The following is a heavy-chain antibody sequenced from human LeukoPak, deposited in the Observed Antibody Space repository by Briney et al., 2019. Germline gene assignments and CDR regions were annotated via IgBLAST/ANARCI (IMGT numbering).Heavy chain of an antibody. D-gene: IGHD3-16*01. V-gene: IGHV3-7*01. J-gene: IGHJ4*02. CDR3: TRRLDD. CDR2: IKHDESEK. Sequence: SGGSLRLSCAASGFSFNSDWMDWVRQAPGKGLEWVANIKHDESEKNYLDSVKGRFTISRDNAQNSLYLQMNGLRVEDTAVYYCTRRLDDWGRGTLVTVSS. CDR1: GFSFNSDW.